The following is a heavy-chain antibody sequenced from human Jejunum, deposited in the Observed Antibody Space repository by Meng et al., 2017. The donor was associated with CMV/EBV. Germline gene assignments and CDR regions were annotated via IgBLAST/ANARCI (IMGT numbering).Heavy chain of an antibody. CDR1: FTFSPSV. V-gene: IGHV3-21*01. Sequence: FTFSPSVISSVRQAPGTALDCVSSFGDSSNFIYYKYSVNGRFTISRDNAKTSLYLQMNSLRAEDTALYYCARGTCTSSSCPLFDYWGQGTLVTVSS. J-gene: IGHJ4*02. D-gene: IGHD2-15*01. CDR3: ARGTCTSSSCPLFDY. CDR2: FGDSSNFI.